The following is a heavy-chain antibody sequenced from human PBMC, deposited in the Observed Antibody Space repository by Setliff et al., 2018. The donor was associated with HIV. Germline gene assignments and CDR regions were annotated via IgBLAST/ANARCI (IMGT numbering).Heavy chain of an antibody. D-gene: IGHD4-17*01. CDR2: INPNSGGT. J-gene: IGHJ5*02. V-gene: IGHV1-2*02. Sequence: ASVKVSCKASGYTFTNYYMHWVRQAPGQGLEWMGWINPNSGGTNYAQKLQGRVTMTTDTSTSTAYMELSSLRSDDTAMYYCATDRVSGDYPKWFDPWGQGTLVTVS. CDR1: GYTFTNYY. CDR3: ATDRVSGDYPKWFDP.